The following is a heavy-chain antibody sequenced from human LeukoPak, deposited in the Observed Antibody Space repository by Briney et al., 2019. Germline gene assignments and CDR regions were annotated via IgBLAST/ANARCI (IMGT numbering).Heavy chain of an antibody. CDR1: GYSFTSYW. D-gene: IGHD3-22*01. CDR3: PRTYYYDSSVPDFDY. Sequence: GESLKISCKGSGYSFTSYWIGWVRQMPGKGLEWMGIIYPGDSDTRYRPCFQGQVTLSADKSISTAYLQWRSLKASDTAMYYCPRTYYYDSSVPDFDYWRQGTLVTVSS. V-gene: IGHV5-51*01. J-gene: IGHJ4*02. CDR2: IYPGDSDT.